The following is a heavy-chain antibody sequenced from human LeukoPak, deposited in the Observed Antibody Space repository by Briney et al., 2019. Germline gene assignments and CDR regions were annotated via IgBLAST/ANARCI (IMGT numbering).Heavy chain of an antibody. V-gene: IGHV3-7*04. J-gene: IGHJ4*02. CDR1: GFTFSSYW. Sequence: AGGSLRLSCAASGFTFSSYWMTWVRQAPGKGLEWVANIKYDGGEKDYVDSVKGRFTISRDNAKNSLYLQMSSLRAEDTAVYYCAKDIEPAGLFLDYWGQGTLVTVSS. D-gene: IGHD6-13*01. CDR2: IKYDGGEK. CDR3: AKDIEPAGLFLDY.